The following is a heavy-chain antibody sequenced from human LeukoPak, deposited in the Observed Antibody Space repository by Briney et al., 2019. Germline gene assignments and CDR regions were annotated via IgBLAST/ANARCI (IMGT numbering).Heavy chain of an antibody. V-gene: IGHV4-30-2*01. CDR1: GGSISSGGYY. Sequence: SETLSLTCTVSGGSISSGGYYWSWIRQPPGKGLEWIGYIYHSGSTYYNPSLKSRVTISVDRSKNQFSLKLSSVTAADTAVYYCARDKGYMDVWGKGTTVTVSS. CDR2: IYHSGST. J-gene: IGHJ6*03. CDR3: ARDKGYMDV.